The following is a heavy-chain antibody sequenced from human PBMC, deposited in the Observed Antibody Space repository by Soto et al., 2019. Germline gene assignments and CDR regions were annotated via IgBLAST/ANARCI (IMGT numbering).Heavy chain of an antibody. CDR1: GYSISFYV. D-gene: IGHD3-22*01. V-gene: IGHV1-18*01. Sequence: ASVKVSSKASGYSISFYVISWLRQAPGQGLEWMGWINPSDGNRNFAQKFEDRVTMTTATSTNTVFLELRSLKSDDTAIYYCARDRVRGYDSTGFYSWGQGTLVTVS. CDR3: ARDRVRGYDSTGFYS. J-gene: IGHJ4*02. CDR2: INPSDGNR.